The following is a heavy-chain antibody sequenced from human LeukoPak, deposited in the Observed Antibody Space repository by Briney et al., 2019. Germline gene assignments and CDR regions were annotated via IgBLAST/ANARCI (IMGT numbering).Heavy chain of an antibody. CDR3: ARQSGSYYAD. D-gene: IGHD1-26*01. J-gene: IGHJ4*02. CDR2: IYSGGST. Sequence: PGGSLRLSCAASAFTLSSNYMSWVPQAPGKRLEWVSVIYSGGSTYYADSVKGRFTISRDNSRNTLYLQMNSLRPEDTAVYYCARQSGSYYADWGQGTLVTVSS. V-gene: IGHV3-66*02. CDR1: AFTLSSNY.